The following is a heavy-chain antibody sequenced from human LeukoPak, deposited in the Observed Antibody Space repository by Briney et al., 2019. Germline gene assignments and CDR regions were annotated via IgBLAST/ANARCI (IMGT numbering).Heavy chain of an antibody. CDR2: INHSGST. CDR3: ARGLYYYDSSGSDAFDI. CDR1: GGSFSGYY. J-gene: IGHJ3*02. Sequence: SETLSLTCAVYGGSFSGYYWSWIRQPPGKGLEWIGEINHSGSTNYNPSLKSRATISVDTSKNQFSLKLSSVTAADTAVYYCARGLYYYDSSGSDAFDIWGQGTMVTVSS. V-gene: IGHV4-34*01. D-gene: IGHD3-22*01.